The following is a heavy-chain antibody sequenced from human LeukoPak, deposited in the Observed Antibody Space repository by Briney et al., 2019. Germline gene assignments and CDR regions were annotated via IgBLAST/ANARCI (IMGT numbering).Heavy chain of an antibody. CDR1: GGSISSYY. CDR2: IYYTGST. V-gene: IGHV4-59*01. J-gene: IGHJ4*02. CDR3: ARGGPRRDGYNADY. Sequence: PSETLSLTCTVSGGSISSYYWSWIRQPPGKGLEWIGYIYYTGSTTYNPSLKSRVTISVDTSKNQFSLRLSSVTAADMAVYYCARGGPRRDGYNADYWGQGTLVTVSS. D-gene: IGHD5-24*01.